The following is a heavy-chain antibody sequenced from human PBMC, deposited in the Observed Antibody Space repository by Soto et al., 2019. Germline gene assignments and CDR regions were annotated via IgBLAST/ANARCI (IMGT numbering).Heavy chain of an antibody. CDR1: GFTFSNAW. J-gene: IGHJ3*02. CDR2: IKSKTDGGTT. CDR3: TTDKLGGGDYGDVYDAFDI. V-gene: IGHV3-15*01. D-gene: IGHD4-17*01. Sequence: GGSLRLSCAASGFTFSNAWMSWVRQAPGKGLEWVGRIKSKTDGGTTDYAAPVKGRFTISRDDSKNTLYLQMNSLKTEDTAVYYCTTDKLGGGDYGDVYDAFDIWGQRTMVTVSS.